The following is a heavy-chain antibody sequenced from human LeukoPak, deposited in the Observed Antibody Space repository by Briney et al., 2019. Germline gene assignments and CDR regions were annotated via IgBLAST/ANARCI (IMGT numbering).Heavy chain of an antibody. CDR3: AKADRRWATYYYDTSGYYYDY. CDR1: GFTFSIYS. CDR2: ISSSSIYI. D-gene: IGHD3-22*01. V-gene: IGHV3-21*01. J-gene: IGHJ4*02. Sequence: GGSLRLSCAASGFTFSIYSMNWVRQAPGKGLEWVSSISSSSIYIYYADSVKGRFTISRDNSKNTLYLQMNGLRAEDSAVYFCAKADRRWATYYYDTSGYYYDYWGQGTLVTVSS.